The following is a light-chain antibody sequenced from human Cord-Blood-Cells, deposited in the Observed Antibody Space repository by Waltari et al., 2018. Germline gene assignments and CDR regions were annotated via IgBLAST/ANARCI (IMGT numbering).Light chain of an antibody. V-gene: IGKV1-39*01. Sequence: DIQMTQSPSSLSASVGDRVTITCRASQSISSYLNWYQQQPWKATKLLIYAASSLQSGVPTRCSGSGSGTVFPLTSSSLQPEDFATYYCQQSYSTWTFGQGTKVEIK. CDR1: QSISSY. J-gene: IGKJ1*01. CDR2: AAS. CDR3: QQSYSTWT.